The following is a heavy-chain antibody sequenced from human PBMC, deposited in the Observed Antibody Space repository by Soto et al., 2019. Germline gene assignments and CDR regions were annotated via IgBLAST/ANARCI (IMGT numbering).Heavy chain of an antibody. CDR2: INWNSGDI. D-gene: IGHD2-8*02. J-gene: IGHJ2*01. Sequence: EMQLVESGGGLVQPGRSLRLSCAASGFTFDDFAMHWVRQAPGKGLEWVSGINWNSGDIDYADSVRGRFTISRDNAKNALYRQMNSLRAEDAALYYCVKDIGASGAYWYFDLWGRGTLVTVSS. V-gene: IGHV3-9*01. CDR3: VKDIGASGAYWYFDL. CDR1: GFTFDDFA.